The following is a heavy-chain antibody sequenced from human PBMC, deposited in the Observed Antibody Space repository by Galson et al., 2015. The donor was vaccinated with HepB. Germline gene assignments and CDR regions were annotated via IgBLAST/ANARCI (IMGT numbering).Heavy chain of an antibody. J-gene: IGHJ3*02. CDR1: GFTFSSYA. D-gene: IGHD3-10*01. V-gene: IGHV3-23*01. CDR3: AKLEGLLWFGQLRGAFHI. CDR2: ISGSGGST. Sequence: SLRLSCAASGFTFSSYAMSWVRQAPGKGLEWVSGISGSGGSTYYADSVKGRFTISRDSSKETLFLQMNSLKAEDTALYDFAKLEGLLWFGQLRGAFHIWGQGTMVTVSS.